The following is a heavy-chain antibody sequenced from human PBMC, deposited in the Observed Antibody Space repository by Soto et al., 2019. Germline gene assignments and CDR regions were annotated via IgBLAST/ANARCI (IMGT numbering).Heavy chain of an antibody. D-gene: IGHD3-16*01. CDR2: LIGRDGST. V-gene: IGHV3-23*01. Sequence: PGGSLRLSCAASGFTFSSFDMSWVRQAPGKGLEWVSVLIGRDGSTYYADSVKGRFAISRDNSKNTLYLQMNSLRVDDTALYYCVKGAWLDYWGQGTLVTVSS. CDR3: VKGAWLDY. J-gene: IGHJ4*02. CDR1: GFTFSSFD.